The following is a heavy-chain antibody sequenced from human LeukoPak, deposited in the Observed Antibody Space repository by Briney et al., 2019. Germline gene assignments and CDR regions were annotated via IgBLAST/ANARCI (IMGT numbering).Heavy chain of an antibody. CDR1: GFTFSSYA. CDR3: AKTRIVCTSVSCPGGGFDY. J-gene: IGHJ4*01. V-gene: IGHV3-23*01. D-gene: IGHD2-2*01. Sequence: GGSLRLSCGASGFTFSSYAMSWVRQAPGKGLEWVSGIRGSGDITYYADSVKGRFTISRDNFKNTLYLQMNSLRAEDTAVYYCAKTRIVCTSVSCPGGGFDYWGHGTLVTVSS. CDR2: IRGSGDIT.